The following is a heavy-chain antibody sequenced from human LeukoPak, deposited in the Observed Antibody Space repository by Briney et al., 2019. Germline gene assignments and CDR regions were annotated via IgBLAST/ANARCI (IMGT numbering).Heavy chain of an antibody. CDR2: ISYDGSNK. CDR3: ARGRHYYDSSGSSDY. D-gene: IGHD3-22*01. J-gene: IGHJ4*02. V-gene: IGHV3-30-3*01. CDR1: GFTFSSYA. Sequence: GGSLRLSCAASGFTFSSYAMHWVRQAPGKGLEWVAVISYDGSNKYYADSVKGRFTISRDNSKNTLYLQMNSLRAEDTAVYYCARGRHYYDSSGSSDYWGQGTLVTVSS.